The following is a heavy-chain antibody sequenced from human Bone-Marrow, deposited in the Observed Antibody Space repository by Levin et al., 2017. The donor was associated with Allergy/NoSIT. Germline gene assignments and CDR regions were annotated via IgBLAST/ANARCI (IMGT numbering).Heavy chain of an antibody. V-gene: IGHV1-8*01. D-gene: IGHD4-17*01. Sequence: ASVKVSCKASGYTFTSYDINWVRQATGQGLEWMGWMNPNSGNTGYAQKFQGRVTMTRNTSISTAYMELSSLRSEDTAVYYCARILMTTVTTPFDYWGQGTLVTVSS. CDR1: GYTFTSYD. J-gene: IGHJ4*02. CDR2: MNPNSGNT. CDR3: ARILMTTVTTPFDY.